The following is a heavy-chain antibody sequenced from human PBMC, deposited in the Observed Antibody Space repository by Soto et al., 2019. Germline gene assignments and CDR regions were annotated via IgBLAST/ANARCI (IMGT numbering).Heavy chain of an antibody. Sequence: WGSLRLSFAASGFIFSTYSMHWVRQAPGKGLEWVSSISGSLGYVHYADSVKGRFTVSRDNIGTSLYLQMNSLRAEDTAVYYCAREGVHNYNEYNLDNWGLGTLVTVST. V-gene: IGHV3-21*01. CDR2: ISGSLGYV. J-gene: IGHJ4*02. D-gene: IGHD4-4*01. CDR1: GFIFSTYS. CDR3: AREGVHNYNEYNLDN.